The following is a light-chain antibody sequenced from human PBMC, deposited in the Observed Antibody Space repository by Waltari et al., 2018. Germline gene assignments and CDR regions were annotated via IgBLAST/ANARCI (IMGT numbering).Light chain of an antibody. V-gene: IGKV2-28*01. CDR1: QSLLHNDGYNY. CDR3: LQTLQTPPWT. J-gene: IGKJ1*01. CDR2: LGS. Sequence: IVMTQSPLSLPVTPGEPASISCRSSQSLLHNDGYNYLDWYLQKPGQSPQLLIYLGSYRASGVPDRFSGSGSGTDFTLRISRVEAEDVGVYYCLQTLQTPPWTFGQGTKVEIK.